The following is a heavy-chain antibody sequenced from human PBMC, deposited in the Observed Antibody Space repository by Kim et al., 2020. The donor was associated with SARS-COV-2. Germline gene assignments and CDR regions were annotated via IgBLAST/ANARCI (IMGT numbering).Heavy chain of an antibody. V-gene: IGHV1-58*01. CDR2: IVVGSGNT. CDR1: GFTFTSSA. CDR3: AADPDRSSSWYPPGDY. D-gene: IGHD6-13*01. Sequence: SVKVSCKASGFTFTSSAVQWVRQARGQRLEWIGWIVVGSGNTNYAQKFQERVTITRDMSTSTAYMELSSLRSEDTAVYYCAADPDRSSSWYPPGDYWGQGTLVTVSS. J-gene: IGHJ4*02.